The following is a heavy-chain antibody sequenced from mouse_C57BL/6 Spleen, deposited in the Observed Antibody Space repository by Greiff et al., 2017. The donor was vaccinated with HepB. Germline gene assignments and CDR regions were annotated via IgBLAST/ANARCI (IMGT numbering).Heavy chain of an antibody. V-gene: IGHV1-84*01. D-gene: IGHD1-1*01. CDR2: IYPGSGNT. Sequence: QQSGQGLEWIGWIYPGSGNTKYNEKFKGKATLTVDTSSSTAYMQLSSLTSEDSAVYFCARSGGSSYKYFDVWGTGTTVTVSS. J-gene: IGHJ1*03. CDR3: ARSGGSSYKYFDV.